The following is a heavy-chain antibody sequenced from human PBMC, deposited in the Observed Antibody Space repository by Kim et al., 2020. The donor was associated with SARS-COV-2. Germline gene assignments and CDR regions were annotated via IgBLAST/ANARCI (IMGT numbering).Heavy chain of an antibody. D-gene: IGHD6-19*01. J-gene: IGHJ4*02. CDR3: ARVLTRGWPYLDY. CDR1: GFTSSSYS. Sequence: GGSLRLSCAASGFTSSSYSINWVRQAPGKGLEWISSISSRSSYIYYADSVKGRLTISRENARASLYLQMNSLRAEDTAVYYCARVLTRGWPYLDYWGKGT. CDR2: ISSRSSYI. V-gene: IGHV3-21*01.